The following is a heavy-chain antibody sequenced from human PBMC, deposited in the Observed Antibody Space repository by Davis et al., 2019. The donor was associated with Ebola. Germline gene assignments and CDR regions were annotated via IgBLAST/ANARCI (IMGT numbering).Heavy chain of an antibody. V-gene: IGHV1-69*04. Sequence: AASVKVSCKASGGTFSSYAISWVRQAPGQGLEWMGRIIPILGIANYAQKFQGRVTITADKSTSTAYMELSSLRSEDTAVYYCARDRRTYCSGGSCYDPWFDPWGQGTLVTVSS. D-gene: IGHD2-15*01. CDR3: ARDRRTYCSGGSCYDPWFDP. CDR2: IIPILGIA. J-gene: IGHJ5*02. CDR1: GGTFSSYA.